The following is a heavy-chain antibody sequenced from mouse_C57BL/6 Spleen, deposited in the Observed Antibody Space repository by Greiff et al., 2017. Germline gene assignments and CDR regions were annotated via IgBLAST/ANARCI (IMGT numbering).Heavy chain of an antibody. CDR2: IWWDDDK. D-gene: IGHD2-13*01. V-gene: IGHV8-8*01. J-gene: IGHJ4*01. CDR3: ARIPYFYYSDYGYAMDY. Sequence: QVTLKESGPGILQPSQTLSLTCSFSGFSLSTFGMGVGWIRQPSGKGLEWLAHIWWDDDKYNNPALKSRHTISKATSNNQIFLKIANVDTEDTATNFCARIPYFYYSDYGYAMDYWGQGTSVTVSS. CDR1: GFSLSTFGMG.